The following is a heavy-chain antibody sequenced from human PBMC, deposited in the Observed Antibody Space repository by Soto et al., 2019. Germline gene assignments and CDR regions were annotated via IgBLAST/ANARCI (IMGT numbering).Heavy chain of an antibody. CDR1: GFTFSHYG. Sequence: PGGSLRLSCAASGFTFSHYGMHWVRQAPGKGLEWVAVISYDGSDKYYADSVKGRFTISRDNSKNTLYVQMNSLRTDDTAVYYCAKDYPVVAATPPNYGMDVWGQGTTVTVSS. CDR2: ISYDGSDK. V-gene: IGHV3-30*18. J-gene: IGHJ6*02. CDR3: AKDYPVVAATPPNYGMDV. D-gene: IGHD2-15*01.